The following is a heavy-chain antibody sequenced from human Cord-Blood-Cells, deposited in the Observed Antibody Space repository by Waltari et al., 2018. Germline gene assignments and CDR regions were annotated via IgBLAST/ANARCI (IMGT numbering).Heavy chain of an antibody. Sequence: QVQLQESGPGLVKPSETLSLTCAVSGYSISSGYYWGWIRQPPGKGREWIGSIYHGGSTYYNPSLRSRVTISVDTSKNQFSLKLSSVTAADTAVYYCASPRGPGDRFDYWGQGTLVTVSS. CDR2: IYHGGST. CDR3: ASPRGPGDRFDY. V-gene: IGHV4-38-2*01. J-gene: IGHJ4*02. D-gene: IGHD7-27*01. CDR1: GYSISSGYY.